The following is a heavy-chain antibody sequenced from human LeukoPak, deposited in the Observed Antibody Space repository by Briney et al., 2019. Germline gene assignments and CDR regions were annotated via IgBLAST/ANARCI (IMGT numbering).Heavy chain of an antibody. Sequence: ASVKVSCKASGGTFSSYAISWVRQAPGQGLEWMGWINPNSGGTYYAQKFQGRVTMTRDTSISTAYMELSRLRSDDTAVYYCARERRRLVGFDPWGQGTLVTVSS. CDR2: INPNSGGT. J-gene: IGHJ5*02. CDR1: GGTFSSYA. V-gene: IGHV1-2*02. CDR3: ARERRRLVGFDP.